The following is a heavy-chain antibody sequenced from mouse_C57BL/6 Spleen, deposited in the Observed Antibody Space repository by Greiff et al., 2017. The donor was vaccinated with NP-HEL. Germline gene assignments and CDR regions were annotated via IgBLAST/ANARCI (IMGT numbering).Heavy chain of an antibody. D-gene: IGHD2-4*01. Sequence: QVQLKQPGAELVKPGASVKLSCKASGYTFTSYWMHWVKQRPGRGLEWIGRIDTNSGGTKYNEKFTSTATLTVDKPSSTAYMQLSSLTSEDSAVYYCASHDYDAGDGYWGQGTTLTVSS. J-gene: IGHJ2*01. V-gene: IGHV1-72*01. CDR2: IDTNSGGT. CDR3: ASHDYDAGDGY. CDR1: GYTFTSYW.